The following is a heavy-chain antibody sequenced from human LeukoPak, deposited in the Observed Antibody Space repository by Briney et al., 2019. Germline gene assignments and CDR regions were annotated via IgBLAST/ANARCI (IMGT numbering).Heavy chain of an antibody. D-gene: IGHD3-16*01. CDR3: ARAVGPFDI. CDR2: IWYDGSIK. Sequence: GGSLRLSCAASGFTFSTYGMHWVRQAPGKGLEWVAVIWYDGSIKYYADSVKGRFTISRDNSRNTLYLQMNSLRAEDTAVYYCARAVGPFDIWGQGTIVIVSS. V-gene: IGHV3-33*01. J-gene: IGHJ3*02. CDR1: GFTFSTYG.